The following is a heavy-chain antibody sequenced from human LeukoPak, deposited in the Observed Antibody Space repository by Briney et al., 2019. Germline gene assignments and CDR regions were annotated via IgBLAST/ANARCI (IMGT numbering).Heavy chain of an antibody. CDR2: ISSSGSTI. CDR3: AREGPTPGLLSLYFDY. CDR1: GFTFSSYD. Sequence: GGSLRLSCAASGFTFSSYDMNWVRQAPGKGLEWVSYISSSGSTIYYADSVKGRFTISRDNAKNSLYLQMNSLRAEDTAVYYCAREGPTPGLLSLYFDYWGQGTLVTVSS. V-gene: IGHV3-48*03. D-gene: IGHD2/OR15-2a*01. J-gene: IGHJ4*02.